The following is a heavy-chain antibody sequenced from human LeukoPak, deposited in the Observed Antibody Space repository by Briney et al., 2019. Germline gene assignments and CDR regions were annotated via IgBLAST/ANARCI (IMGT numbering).Heavy chain of an antibody. D-gene: IGHD3-22*01. CDR1: GYSFTSYW. Sequence: GESLKISCKGSGYSFTSYWIGWVRQMPGKGLEWMGIIYPSDSDTRYSPSFQGQVTISADKSISTAYLQWSSLKASDTAMYYCATQRGYYYDSSGYPYYFDYWGQGTLVTVSS. J-gene: IGHJ4*02. V-gene: IGHV5-51*01. CDR3: ATQRGYYYDSSGYPYYFDY. CDR2: IYPSDSDT.